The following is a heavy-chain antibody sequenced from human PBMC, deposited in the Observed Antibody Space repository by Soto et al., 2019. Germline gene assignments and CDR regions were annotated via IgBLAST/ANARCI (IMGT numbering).Heavy chain of an antibody. CDR3: ARGGYDFWSGYRPYYYYGMDV. J-gene: IGHJ6*02. V-gene: IGHV4-61*01. D-gene: IGHD3-3*01. CDR2: IYYSGST. CDR1: GGSVSSGSYY. Sequence: PSETLSLTCTVSGGSVSSGSYYWSWIRQPPGKGLEWIGYIYYSGSTNYNPSLKSRVTISVDTSKNQFSLKLSSVTAADTAVYYCARGGYDFWSGYRPYYYYGMDVWGQGTTVTVSS.